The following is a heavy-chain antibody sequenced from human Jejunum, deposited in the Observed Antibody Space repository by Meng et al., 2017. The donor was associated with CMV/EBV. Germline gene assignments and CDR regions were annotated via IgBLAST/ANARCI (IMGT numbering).Heavy chain of an antibody. CDR2: TDGDETTT. CDR3: ARAVSGGSLADY. J-gene: IGHJ4*02. CDR1: CFTFSTSW. V-gene: IGHV3-74*01. D-gene: IGHD6-19*01. Sequence: SGDACFTFSTSWVRWVRQAPGRGLVWVSRTDGDETTTGYADSVMRRFTISRDNAKNTLYLEMNSLRDDDTGVYYCARAVSGGSLADYWGQGTLVTVSS.